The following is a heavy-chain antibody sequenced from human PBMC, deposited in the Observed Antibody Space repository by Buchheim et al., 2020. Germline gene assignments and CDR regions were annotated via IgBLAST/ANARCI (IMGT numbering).Heavy chain of an antibody. V-gene: IGHV3-15*01. D-gene: IGHD2-2*03. CDR1: GFTFSNAW. CDR3: IGSARSFDY. Sequence: EVQLVESGGGLVKPGGSLRLSCAASGFTFSNAWMSWVRQAPGEGLEWVGRIKNKTDGGTTDYAAPVTGSFTIARHGYKHILYLQMNSLKTEDTAVYYCIGSARSFDYWGQGTL. CDR2: IKNKTDGGTT. J-gene: IGHJ4*02.